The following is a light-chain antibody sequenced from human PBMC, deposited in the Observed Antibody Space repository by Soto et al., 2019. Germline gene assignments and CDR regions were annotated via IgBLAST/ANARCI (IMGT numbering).Light chain of an antibody. CDR3: LQHSTYPLT. CDR2: AAS. V-gene: IGKV1-17*01. J-gene: IGKJ1*01. CDR1: QGIRND. Sequence: DIQMTQFSSSLSASVGDRVTITCRASQGIRNDLGWYQQKPGKAPKRLIYAASSLQSGVPSRFSGSGSVTEFTLAISSLQPEDSATFYCLQHSTYPLTFGQGTKLEIK.